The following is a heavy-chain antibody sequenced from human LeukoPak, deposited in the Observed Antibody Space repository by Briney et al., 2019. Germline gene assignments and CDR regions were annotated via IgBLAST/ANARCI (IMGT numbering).Heavy chain of an antibody. J-gene: IGHJ6*03. Sequence: GESLKISCKGSGYSFTSYWIGWVRQMPGKGLEWMGIIYPGDSDTRYSPSFQGQVTISADKSISTAYLQWSSLKTSDTAMYYCARQTSSWYVHYYYYMDVWGKGTTATVS. CDR1: GYSFTSYW. V-gene: IGHV5-51*01. CDR3: ARQTSSWYVHYYYYMDV. D-gene: IGHD6-13*01. CDR2: IYPGDSDT.